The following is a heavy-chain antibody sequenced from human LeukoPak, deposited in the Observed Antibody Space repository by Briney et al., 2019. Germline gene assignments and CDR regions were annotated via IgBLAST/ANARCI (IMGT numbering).Heavy chain of an antibody. CDR2: INLGGSAS. J-gene: IGHJ4*02. V-gene: IGHV3-7*01. CDR1: GFDFSAYW. CDR3: AAWGLHNY. Sequence: GGSLRLSCSASGFDFSAYWMNWVRQAPGKGPEWVANINLGGSASSYVDSVKGRCTISRDNARNSLYLQTNSLRVDDTAVYYCAAWGLHNYWGQGTLVTVSS. D-gene: IGHD7-27*01.